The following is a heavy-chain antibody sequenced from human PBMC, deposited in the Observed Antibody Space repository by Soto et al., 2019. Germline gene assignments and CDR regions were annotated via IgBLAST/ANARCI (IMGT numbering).Heavy chain of an antibody. J-gene: IGHJ6*02. D-gene: IGHD3-3*01. CDR2: ISWDGGST. CDR3: EKDISPDFWSGYYTGMDV. V-gene: IGHV3-43D*04. Sequence: GGSLRLSCAASGFTFDDYAMHWVRQAPGKGLEWVSLISWDGGSTYYADSVKGRFTISRDNSKNSLYLQMKSLRAEDTALYYCEKDISPDFWSGYYTGMDVWGQGTTVTVSS. CDR1: GFTFDDYA.